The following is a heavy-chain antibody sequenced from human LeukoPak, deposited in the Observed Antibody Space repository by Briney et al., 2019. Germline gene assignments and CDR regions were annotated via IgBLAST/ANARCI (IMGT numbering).Heavy chain of an antibody. Sequence: SVKVSCKASGGTFSSYAVSWVRQAPGQGLEWMGGIIPIFGTANYAQKFQGRVTITADESTSTAYMELSSLRSEDTAVYYCAVPYYYDSSGYYSPWGQGTLVTVSS. D-gene: IGHD3-22*01. CDR3: AVPYYYDSSGYYSP. CDR1: GGTFSSYA. J-gene: IGHJ5*02. V-gene: IGHV1-69*13. CDR2: IIPIFGTA.